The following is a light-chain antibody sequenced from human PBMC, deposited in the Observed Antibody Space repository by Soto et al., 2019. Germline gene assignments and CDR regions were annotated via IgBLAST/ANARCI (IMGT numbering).Light chain of an antibody. CDR2: EVS. CDR3: SSYTSSNTWV. J-gene: IGLJ3*02. V-gene: IGLV2-14*01. Sequence: QPVLTQPASVSGSPGQSITISCTGTSSDVGGYIYVSWYQQYPGKAPKLMIYEVSNRPSGVSNRFSGSKSGNTASLTISGLQSEDEADYYCSSYTSSNTWVFGGGTKVTVL. CDR1: SSDVGGYIY.